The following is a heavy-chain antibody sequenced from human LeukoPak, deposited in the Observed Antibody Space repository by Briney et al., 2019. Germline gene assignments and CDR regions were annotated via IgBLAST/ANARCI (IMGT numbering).Heavy chain of an antibody. CDR2: IGAST. D-gene: IGHD1-26*01. V-gene: IGHV3-23*01. CDR3: ARSPLYNGTYYLDYYYYMDV. Sequence: GGSLRLSCAASGFTFSIYPMNWVRQAPGKGLEWVSAIGASTYYVDSVKGRFTISRDNSKNTLYLQMNSLRAEDTAVYYCARSPLYNGTYYLDYYYYMDVWAKGTPVTVSS. J-gene: IGHJ6*03. CDR1: GFTFSIYP.